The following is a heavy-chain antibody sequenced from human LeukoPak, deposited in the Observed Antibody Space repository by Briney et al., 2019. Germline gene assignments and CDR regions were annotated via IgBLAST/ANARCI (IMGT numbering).Heavy chain of an antibody. CDR1: GGSISSYY. V-gene: IGHV4-59*01. J-gene: IGHJ4*02. D-gene: IGHD3-10*01. CDR2: IYYSGST. CDR3: ARELLTMVRGVIVSVSRGDPFDY. Sequence: PSETLSLTCTVSGGSISSYYWSWIRQPPGKGLEWIGYIYYSGSTNYNPSLKSRVTISVDTSKNQFSLKLSSVTAADTAVYYCARELLTMVRGVIVSVSRGDPFDYWGQGTLVTVSS.